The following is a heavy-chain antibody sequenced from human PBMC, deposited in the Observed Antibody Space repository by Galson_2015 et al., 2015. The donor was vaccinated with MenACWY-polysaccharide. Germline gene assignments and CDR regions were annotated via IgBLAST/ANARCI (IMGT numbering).Heavy chain of an antibody. CDR3: ARVAYASSSTDY. CDR2: INQDGTVK. D-gene: IGHD6-6*01. Sequence: SLRLSCAASGFTFSNYWMSWVRQAPGKGLEWVASINQDGTVKYYVDSVKGRFTISRDNAKNSLYVQMNSLRGEDTAVYYCARVAYASSSTDYWGQGTLVTVSS. CDR1: GFTFSNYW. J-gene: IGHJ4*02. V-gene: IGHV3-7*01.